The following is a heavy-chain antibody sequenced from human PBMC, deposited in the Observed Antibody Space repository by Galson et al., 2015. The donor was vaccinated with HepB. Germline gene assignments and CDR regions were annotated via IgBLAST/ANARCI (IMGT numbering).Heavy chain of an antibody. CDR2: INPRGGST. CDR1: GYTFTSYY. V-gene: IGHV1-46*01. D-gene: IGHD3-10*01. Sequence: SVKVSCKASGYTFTSYYMHWVRQAPGQGLEWMGVINPRGGSTAYAQKFQGRVTMTRDTSTSTVYLESSSLRSEDTAVYYCARTYYYGSGSYYNLGGTDVWGQGTTVTVSS. CDR3: ARTYYYGSGSYYNLGGTDV. J-gene: IGHJ6*02.